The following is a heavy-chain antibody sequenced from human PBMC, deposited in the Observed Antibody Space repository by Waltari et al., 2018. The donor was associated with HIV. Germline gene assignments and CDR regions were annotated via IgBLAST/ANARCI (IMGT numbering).Heavy chain of an antibody. Sequence: QVHLQESGPGLVRPTETLSLSCDFSPASSTRSNYHQTCKRQSPRKCLEWIGYIYDTTTVYYNPSIRGRATISWDTSNSRLFLNVTSMTDADTAVYYCAALRSSGRGFWGQGSHVFVSS. CDR2: IYDTTTV. J-gene: IGHJ4*02. CDR3: AALRSSGRGF. D-gene: IGHD1-1*01. V-gene: IGHV4-31*11. CDR1: PASSTRSNYH.